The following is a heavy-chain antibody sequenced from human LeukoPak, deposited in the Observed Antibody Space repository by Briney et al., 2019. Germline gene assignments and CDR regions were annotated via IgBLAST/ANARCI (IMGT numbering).Heavy chain of an antibody. CDR1: GGSISSYY. CDR3: ARARGAVAGPYYFDY. J-gene: IGHJ4*02. V-gene: IGHV4-34*01. D-gene: IGHD6-19*01. Sequence: TTSETLSLTCTVSGGSISSYYWSWIRQPPGKGLEWIGEINHSGSTNYNPSLKSRVTISVDTSKDQFSLKLSSVTAADTAVYYCARARGAVAGPYYFDYWGQGTLVTVSS. CDR2: INHSGST.